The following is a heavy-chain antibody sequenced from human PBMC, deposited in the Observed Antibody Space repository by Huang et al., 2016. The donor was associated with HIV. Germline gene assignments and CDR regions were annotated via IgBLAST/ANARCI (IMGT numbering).Heavy chain of an antibody. Sequence: QVQLVESGGGVVQPGRSLRLSCVASGFTFSNFGMHWVRQAPVKGLGLVAVISSDGRSGRYSESVKGRFTISRDNPMDTLYLQMNSLRPDDTAVYYCAKESRWYSDLDNWGQGTLVTVSS. V-gene: IGHV3-30*18. CDR2: ISSDGRSG. CDR1: GFTFSNFG. D-gene: IGHD2-15*01. J-gene: IGHJ4*02. CDR3: AKESRWYSDLDN.